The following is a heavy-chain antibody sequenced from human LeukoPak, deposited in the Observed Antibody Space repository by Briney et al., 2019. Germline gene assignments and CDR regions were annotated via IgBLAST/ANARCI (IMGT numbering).Heavy chain of an antibody. CDR1: GVTVGNNY. CDR3: ARDPPAEAANTYG. D-gene: IGHD6-13*01. J-gene: IGHJ1*01. V-gene: IGHV3-66*01. Sequence: GGSLRLSCAASGVTVGNNYMNWVRQAPGKGLEWVSLIYSGGSTHYADSVKGRFTICRDNSKNKLYLQMNSLRVDDTAVYYCARDPPAEAANTYGWGQGTLVTVSS. CDR2: IYSGGST.